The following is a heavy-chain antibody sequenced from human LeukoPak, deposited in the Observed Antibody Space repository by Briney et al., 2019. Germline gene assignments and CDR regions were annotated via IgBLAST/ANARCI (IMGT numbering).Heavy chain of an antibody. D-gene: IGHD3-10*01. CDR2: ISGSGGST. V-gene: IGHV3-23*01. J-gene: IGHJ6*03. Sequence: GGSLRLSCAASGFTFSSYAMNWVRQAPGKGLEWVSVISGSGGSTYYADSVKGRFTISRDNSKNTLYLQMNSLRADDTAVYYCARDQITTVRGIIARSTPYYDYHYMDVWGKGTTVTVSS. CDR3: ARDQITTVRGIIARSTPYYDYHYMDV. CDR1: GFTFSSYA.